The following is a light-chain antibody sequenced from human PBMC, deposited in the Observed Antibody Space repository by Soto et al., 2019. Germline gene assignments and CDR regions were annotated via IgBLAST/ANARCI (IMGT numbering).Light chain of an antibody. V-gene: IGKV1-8*01. CDR2: AAS. CDR1: QGISSY. J-gene: IGKJ4*01. Sequence: AIRMTQSPSSFSASTGDRVTITCRASQGISSYLAWYQQKPGKAPKLLIYAASTLQSGVPSRFSGSGSGTDFTLTISCLQSEDFATYYCQQYYSYPLGLGGGTKVDIK. CDR3: QQYYSYPLG.